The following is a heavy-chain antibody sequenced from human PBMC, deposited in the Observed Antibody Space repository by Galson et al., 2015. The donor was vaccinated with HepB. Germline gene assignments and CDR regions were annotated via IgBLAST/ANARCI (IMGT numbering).Heavy chain of an antibody. CDR2: FDPEDGET. V-gene: IGHV1-24*01. CDR3: ATGGFGGSYYFDY. D-gene: IGHD1-26*01. Sequence: SVKVSCKVSGYTLTELSMHWVRQAPGKGLEWMGGFDPEDGETIYAQKFQGRVTMTEDTSTDTAYMELSSLRSEDTAVYYCATGGFGGSYYFDYWGQGTLVTVSS. J-gene: IGHJ4*02. CDR1: GYTLTELS.